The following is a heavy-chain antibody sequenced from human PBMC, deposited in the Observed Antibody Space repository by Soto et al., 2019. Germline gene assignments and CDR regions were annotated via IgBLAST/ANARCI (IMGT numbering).Heavy chain of an antibody. CDR1: GFTFSSYA. Sequence: PGGSLRLSCAASGFTFSSYAMSWVRQAPGKGLEWVSAISGSGGSTYYADSVKGRFTISRDNSKNTLYLQMNSLRAEDTAVYYCAKSLRELGHYYYGTDVWGQGTTVTVSS. V-gene: IGHV3-23*01. J-gene: IGHJ6*02. CDR3: AKSLRELGHYYYGTDV. CDR2: ISGSGGST. D-gene: IGHD3-16*01.